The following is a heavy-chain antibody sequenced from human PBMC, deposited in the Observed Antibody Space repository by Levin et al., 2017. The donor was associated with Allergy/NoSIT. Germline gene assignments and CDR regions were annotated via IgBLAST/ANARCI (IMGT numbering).Heavy chain of an antibody. CDR1: GYRLTNYG. CDR3: ARERGILRFLEWPISGMDV. J-gene: IGHJ6*02. CDR2: ISGYNGDT. D-gene: IGHD3-3*01. Sequence: ASVKVSCKAAGYRLTNYGMSWVRQAPGQGLEWMGWISGYNGDTKYAERFQDRVTMTTDTSTTTGYMELRRMKSDDTAVYYCARERGILRFLEWPISGMDVWGQGTTVTVSS. V-gene: IGHV1-18*01.